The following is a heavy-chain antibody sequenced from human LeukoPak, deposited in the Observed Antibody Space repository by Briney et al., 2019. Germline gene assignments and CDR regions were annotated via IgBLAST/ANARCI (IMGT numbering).Heavy chain of an antibody. D-gene: IGHD6-19*01. V-gene: IGHV3-48*01. CDR3: AMQWLVKGGYYFDY. J-gene: IGHJ4*02. Sequence: GGSLRLSCAASGFTFSNYGMDWVRQAPGKGLEWVSFITSSSSIYYADSVKGRFTISRDNAKNSLFLQMNSLRAENTAVYYCAMQWLVKGGYYFDYWGQGTLVSVSS. CDR2: ITSSSSI. CDR1: GFTFSNYG.